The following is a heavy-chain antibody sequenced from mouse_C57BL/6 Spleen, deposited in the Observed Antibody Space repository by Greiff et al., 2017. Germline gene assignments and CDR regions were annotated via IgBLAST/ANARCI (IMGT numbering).Heavy chain of an antibody. CDR3: TIEYYYGSSRYYFDY. CDR2: ISDGGSYT. Sequence: EVMLVESGGGLVKPGGSLKLSCAASGFTFSSYAMSWVRQTPEKRLAWVATISDGGSYTYYPDNVKGRFTISRDNAKNNLYLQMSHLMSEDTAIYYCTIEYYYGSSRYYFDYRGQGTTLTDSS. J-gene: IGHJ2*01. D-gene: IGHD1-1*01. V-gene: IGHV5-4*01. CDR1: GFTFSSYA.